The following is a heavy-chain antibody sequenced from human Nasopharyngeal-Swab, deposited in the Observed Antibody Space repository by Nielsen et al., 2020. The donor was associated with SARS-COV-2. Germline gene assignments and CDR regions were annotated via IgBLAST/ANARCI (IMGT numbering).Heavy chain of an antibody. Sequence: GESLKISCAASGFTFSSYWMSWVRQAPGTGLEWVANIKQDGSEKYYVDSVKGRFTISRDSAKNSLYLQMNSLRAEDTAVYYCARVGLSDWYFDLWGRGTLVTVSS. CDR3: ARVGLSDWYFDL. J-gene: IGHJ2*01. CDR1: GFTFSSYW. D-gene: IGHD3-3*02. CDR2: IKQDGSEK. V-gene: IGHV3-7*01.